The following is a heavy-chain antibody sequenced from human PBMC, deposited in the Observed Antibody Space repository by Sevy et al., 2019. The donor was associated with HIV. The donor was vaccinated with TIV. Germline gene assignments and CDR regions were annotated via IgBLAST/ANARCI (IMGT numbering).Heavy chain of an antibody. V-gene: IGHV3-13*01. CDR1: GFAFSRYD. D-gene: IGHD1-26*01. J-gene: IGHJ3*02. CDR2: IGTAGDT. CDR3: ARGTRYSGSYYLGDDAFDI. Sequence: GGSLRLSCAASGFAFSRYDMHWVRQATGKGLEWVSSIGTAGDTYYPGSVKGRFTISRENAKKSLYLQMNSLRAGDTAVYYCARGTRYSGSYYLGDDAFDIWGQGTMVTVSS.